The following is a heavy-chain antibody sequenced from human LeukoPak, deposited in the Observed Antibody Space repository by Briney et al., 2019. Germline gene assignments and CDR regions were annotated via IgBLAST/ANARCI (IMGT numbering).Heavy chain of an antibody. Sequence: SETLSLTCTVSGGSISSSSYYWGWIRQPPGKGLEWIGSIYYSGSTYYHPSLKSRVTISVDTSKNQFSLKLSSVTAADTAVYYCARQTEWLRLLSFDYWGQGTLVTVSS. J-gene: IGHJ4*02. CDR3: ARQTEWLRLLSFDY. V-gene: IGHV4-39*01. CDR2: IYYSGST. D-gene: IGHD5-12*01. CDR1: GGSISSSSYY.